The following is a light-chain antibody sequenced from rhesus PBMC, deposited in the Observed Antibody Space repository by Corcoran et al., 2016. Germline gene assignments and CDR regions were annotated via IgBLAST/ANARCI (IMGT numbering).Light chain of an antibody. J-gene: IGKJ2*01. CDR1: QSLLHRNENTY. CDR3: VQSVAFPYT. CDR2: GGS. Sequence: DIVMTQTPLSLPIAPGEPASISCRSSQSLLHRNENTYLDWYLQKPGQVPQLLIFGGSNRASGVPDRFSGSGSDTDFTLRISKVEAEDVGVYFCVQSVAFPYTFGQGTKVEIK. V-gene: IGKV2-72*02.